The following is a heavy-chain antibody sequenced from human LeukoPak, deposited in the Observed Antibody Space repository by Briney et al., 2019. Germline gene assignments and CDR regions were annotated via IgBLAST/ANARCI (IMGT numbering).Heavy chain of an antibody. J-gene: IGHJ5*02. CDR3: ARGFYYDSLPFDP. CDR1: GFTFNDYY. V-gene: IGHV3-11*01. Sequence: GGSLRLSCAASGFTFNDYYMSWIRQAPGKGLEWVSYISSSSSTIYYADSVKGRFTISRDNAKNSLYLRMNSLRDEDTAVYYCARGFYYDSLPFDPWGQGTLVTVSS. D-gene: IGHD3-22*01. CDR2: ISSSSSTI.